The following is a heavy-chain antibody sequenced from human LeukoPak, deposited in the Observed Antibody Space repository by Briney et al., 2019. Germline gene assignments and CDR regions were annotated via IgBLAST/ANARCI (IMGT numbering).Heavy chain of an antibody. J-gene: IGHJ4*02. CDR1: GGTFSSYA. D-gene: IGHD5-18*01. V-gene: IGHV1-69*04. CDR2: IIPILGIA. CDR3: ARSDPIQLLFDY. Sequence: GASVKVSCKASGGTFSSYAISWVRQAPGQGLEWMGRIIPILGIANYAQKFQGRVTITADKSTSTAYMELSSLRSEDTAVYYCARSDPIQLLFDYWGQGTLVTVSS.